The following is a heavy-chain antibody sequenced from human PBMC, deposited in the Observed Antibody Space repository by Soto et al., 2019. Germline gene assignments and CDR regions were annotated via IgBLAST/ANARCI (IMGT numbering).Heavy chain of an antibody. J-gene: IGHJ4*02. CDR2: INPNSGGT. CDR1: GYTFTGYY. D-gene: IGHD2-2*01. Sequence: ASVKVTCKASGYTFTGYYMHWVRQAPGQGLEWMGWINPNSGGTNYAQKFQGRVTMTRDTSISTAYMELSRLRSDDTAVYYCARLRGSSWHFFDYWGQGTLVTFSS. CDR3: ARLRGSSWHFFDY. V-gene: IGHV1-2*02.